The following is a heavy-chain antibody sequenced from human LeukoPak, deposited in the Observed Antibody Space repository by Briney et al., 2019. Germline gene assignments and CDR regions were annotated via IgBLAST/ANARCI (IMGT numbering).Heavy chain of an antibody. CDR2: IIPIFGTA. D-gene: IGHD6-19*01. Sequence: GASVKVSCKASGGTFSSYAISWVRQAPGQGLEWMGGIIPIFGTANYAQKFQGRVTITADESTSTAYTELSSLRSEDTAVYYCARIAVAGTRLTDDYWGQGTLVTVSS. CDR1: GGTFSSYA. V-gene: IGHV1-69*13. J-gene: IGHJ4*02. CDR3: ARIAVAGTRLTDDY.